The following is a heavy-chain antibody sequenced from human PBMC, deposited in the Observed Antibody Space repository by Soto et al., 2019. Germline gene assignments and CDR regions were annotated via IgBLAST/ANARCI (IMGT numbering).Heavy chain of an antibody. J-gene: IGHJ4*02. CDR2: IYHSGST. Sequence: PSETLSLTCTVSGGSISSGGYYWSWIRQPPGKGLEWIGYIYHSGSTYYNPSLKSRVTISVDRSKNQFSLKLSSVTAADTAVYYCARGQVVAAQHWGQGTLVTVSS. CDR1: GGSISSGGYY. V-gene: IGHV4-30-2*01. D-gene: IGHD2-15*01. CDR3: ARGQVVAAQH.